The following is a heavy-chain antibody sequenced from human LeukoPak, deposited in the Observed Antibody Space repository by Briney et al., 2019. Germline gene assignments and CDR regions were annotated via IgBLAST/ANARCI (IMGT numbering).Heavy chain of an antibody. Sequence: GGSLRLSCSASGFTFSSYEMNWVRQAPGKGLEWVSYISSSGGTIYYADSVKGRFTISRDNAKNSLYLQMNSLRAEDTAVYYCAKDLAFCGGDCPHDALDIWGQGTMVTVSS. CDR2: ISSSGGTI. CDR3: AKDLAFCGGDCPHDALDI. V-gene: IGHV3-48*03. CDR1: GFTFSSYE. D-gene: IGHD2-21*02. J-gene: IGHJ3*02.